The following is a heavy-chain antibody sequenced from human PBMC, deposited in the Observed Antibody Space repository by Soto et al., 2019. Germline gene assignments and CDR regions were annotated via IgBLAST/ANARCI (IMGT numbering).Heavy chain of an antibody. D-gene: IGHD2-21*02. J-gene: IGHJ5*02. CDR2: ISSSGST. Sequence: ASETLSLTCTVSGDSIGGVGYWSWIRQFPGRGLEWIGCISSSGSTYYNPALNNRISLSLDTSQNQFSLKLLSVTAADTAIYCCARSGVTGIVIPSHWFDPWGQGALVTVSS. V-gene: IGHV4-31*03. CDR1: GDSIGGVGY. CDR3: ARSGVTGIVIPSHWFDP.